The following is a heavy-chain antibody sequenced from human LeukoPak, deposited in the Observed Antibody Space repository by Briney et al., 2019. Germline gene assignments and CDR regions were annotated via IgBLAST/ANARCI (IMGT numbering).Heavy chain of an antibody. D-gene: IGHD1-1*01. Sequence: SVKVSCKASGGTFSSYAISWVRQAPGQGLEWMGGIFPIFGTANYAQKSQGRVTITADESTSTAYMELSSLRSEDTAVYYCARHVSTTGTTGYYYFDYWGQGTLVTVSS. J-gene: IGHJ4*02. CDR2: IFPIFGTA. V-gene: IGHV1-69*13. CDR1: GGTFSSYA. CDR3: ARHVSTTGTTGYYYFDY.